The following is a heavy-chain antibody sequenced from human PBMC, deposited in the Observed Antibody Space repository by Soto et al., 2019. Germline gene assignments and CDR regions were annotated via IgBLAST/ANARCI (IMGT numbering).Heavy chain of an antibody. CDR3: VRRRRLCDGCICYYSWFDP. V-gene: IGHV2-5*02. J-gene: IGHJ5*02. CDR2: IYWDDDK. D-gene: IGHD2-15*01. Sequence: QITLKESGPTLVKPTQTLTLTCTFSGFSLTTSGMGVGWIRQSPGRALEWLALIYWDDDKRYSPSLKSRLTITKDTAKNQVVLTMTNIDPVDTATYYCVRRRRLCDGCICYYSWFDPWGQGALVTVSS. CDR1: GFSLTTSGMG.